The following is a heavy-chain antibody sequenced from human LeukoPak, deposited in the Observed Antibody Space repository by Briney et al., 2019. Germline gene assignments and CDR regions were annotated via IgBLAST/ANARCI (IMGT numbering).Heavy chain of an antibody. V-gene: IGHV1-69*13. CDR3: ARAHGSGSYYSPVY. J-gene: IGHJ4*02. Sequence: SVKVSCKASGGTFSSYAISWVRQAPGQGLEGMGGIIPIFGAANYAQKFQGRVTITADESTSTAYMELSSLRSEDTAVYYCARAHGSGSYYSPVYWGQGTLVTVSS. D-gene: IGHD3-10*01. CDR1: GGTFSSYA. CDR2: IIPIFGAA.